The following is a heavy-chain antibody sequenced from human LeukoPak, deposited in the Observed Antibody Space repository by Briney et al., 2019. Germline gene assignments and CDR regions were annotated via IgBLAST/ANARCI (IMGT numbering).Heavy chain of an antibody. J-gene: IGHJ4*02. CDR1: GFTLSSYA. V-gene: IGHV3-64*01. CDR3: ARGSYGDYWDFDY. CDR2: ISSNGDST. D-gene: IGHD4-17*01. Sequence: SGGSLRLSCAASGFTLSSYAMHWVRQAPGKGLEYVSAISSNGDSTYYANCVKGRFTISRDNYKNTLYLQMASLRAEDIAVYYCARGSYGDYWDFDYWGQGTLVTVSS.